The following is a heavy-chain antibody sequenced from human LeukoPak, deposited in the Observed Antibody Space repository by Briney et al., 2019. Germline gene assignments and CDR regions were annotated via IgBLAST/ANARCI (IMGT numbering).Heavy chain of an antibody. CDR3: AKAPTYYYDSSGYYLDY. V-gene: IGHV3-21*04. CDR2: ISGSSSYI. D-gene: IGHD3-22*01. Sequence: GSLRLSCAASGFTFSSYSMNWVRQAPGKGLEWVSSISGSSSYIYYADSVKGRFTISRDSAKNSLYVQMNSLRAEDTAVYYCAKAPTYYYDSSGYYLDYWGQGTLVTVSS. J-gene: IGHJ4*02. CDR1: GFTFSSYS.